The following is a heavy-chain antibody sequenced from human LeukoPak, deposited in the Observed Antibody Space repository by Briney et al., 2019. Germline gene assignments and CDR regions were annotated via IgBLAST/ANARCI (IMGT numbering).Heavy chain of an antibody. Sequence: GGSLRLSCAASGFSFSSHSLKWVRQGPGEGLECVSSISSSSSDIYYAVSVKGRFTISRDNAKNSLFLQMDSLRAEDTAVYYCARDSRTTGTTSGYFDYWGQGTLVTVSS. D-gene: IGHD1-1*01. V-gene: IGHV3-21*01. J-gene: IGHJ4*02. CDR3: ARDSRTTGTTSGYFDY. CDR1: GFSFSSHS. CDR2: ISSSSSDI.